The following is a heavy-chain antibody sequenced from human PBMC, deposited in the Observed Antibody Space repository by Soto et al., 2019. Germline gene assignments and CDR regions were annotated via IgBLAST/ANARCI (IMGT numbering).Heavy chain of an antibody. CDR3: ASFVGLLWGGVSPAESWGSYYFDN. CDR2: IYYSGNT. D-gene: IGHD2-8*01. CDR1: GDSITSGDYY. V-gene: IGHV4-30-4*01. Sequence: VQLQESGPGLVKPSQTLSLTCTVSGDSITSGDYYWSWIRQPPGKGLEWIGYIYYSGNTNYNPSLKGRVIVSLDTSRNQFSLKLTSVTAADTAVYYCASFVGLLWGGVSPAESWGSYYFDNWGQGTLVTVSS. J-gene: IGHJ4*02.